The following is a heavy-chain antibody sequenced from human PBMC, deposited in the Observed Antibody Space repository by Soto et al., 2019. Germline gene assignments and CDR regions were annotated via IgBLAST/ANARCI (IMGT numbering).Heavy chain of an antibody. Sequence: GGSLRLSCAASGFTFSSYGMHWVRQAPGKGLQWVAVISYDGSNRYYADSVKGRFTISRDNSKNTLYLQMNSLGAEDTAVYYCANDGRRLPLDYWGQGTLVTVSS. CDR3: ANDGRRLPLDY. CDR2: ISYDGSNR. CDR1: GFTFSSYG. J-gene: IGHJ4*02. D-gene: IGHD6-25*01. V-gene: IGHV3-30*18.